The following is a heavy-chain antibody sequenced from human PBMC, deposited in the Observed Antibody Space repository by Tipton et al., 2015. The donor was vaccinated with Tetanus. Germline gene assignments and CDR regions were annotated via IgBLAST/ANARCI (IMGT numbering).Heavy chain of an antibody. J-gene: IGHJ4*02. D-gene: IGHD1-1*01. CDR3: ARANNEFPKKGPFDS. Sequence: TLSLTCTVSGGSVRSGDYSWNWIRQPPGKGLEWLAHVSYRGRTNSNYSLKSRITISQDTSKNQLSLRLTSVTPPDTAVYYRARANNEFPKKGPFDSWGQGSLVIVSS. CDR1: GGSVRSGDYS. V-gene: IGHV4-61*08. CDR2: VSYRGRT.